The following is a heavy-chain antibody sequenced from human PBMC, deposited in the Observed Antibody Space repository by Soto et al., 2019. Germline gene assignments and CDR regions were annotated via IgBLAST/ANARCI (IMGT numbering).Heavy chain of an antibody. CDR2: ITWNSGSI. J-gene: IGHJ6*03. D-gene: IGHD6-13*01. V-gene: IGHV3-9*01. CDR1: GFTFDDYA. CDR3: AKDRGSSSSSRSISSLSSYYYMDV. Sequence: ESGGGLVQPGRSLRLSCAASGFTFDDYAMHWVRQAPGKGLEWVSGITWNSGSIDYADSVKGRLTISRDNAKNSLYLQMNSLRAEDTALYYCAKDRGSSSSSRSISSLSSYYYMDVWGKGTTVTVSS.